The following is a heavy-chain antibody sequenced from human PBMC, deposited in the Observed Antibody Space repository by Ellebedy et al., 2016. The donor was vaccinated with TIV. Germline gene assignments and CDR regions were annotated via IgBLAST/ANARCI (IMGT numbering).Heavy chain of an antibody. V-gene: IGHV1-46*01. CDR1: GYTFTSYY. Sequence: AASVKVSCKASGYTFTSYYMHWVRQAPGQGLEWMGIINPSGGSTKYAQKFRGRVTMTTDTATSTAYMELKSLKSDDTAVYFCARGMALYYFDHWGQGTLVTVSS. CDR2: INPSGGST. D-gene: IGHD2-8*01. J-gene: IGHJ4*02. CDR3: ARGMALYYFDH.